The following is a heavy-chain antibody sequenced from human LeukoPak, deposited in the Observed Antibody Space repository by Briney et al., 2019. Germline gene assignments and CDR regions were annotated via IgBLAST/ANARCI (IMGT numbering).Heavy chain of an antibody. Sequence: SETLSLTCSVSGGSISSSSYYWGWIRQPPGKGLEWIGSIYYSGSTYYNPSLKSRVTISVDTSKNQFSLKLSSVTAADTAVYYCARRYDYGDYGGVDYWGQGTLVTVSS. D-gene: IGHD4-17*01. CDR2: IYYSGST. CDR1: GGSISSSSYY. CDR3: ARRYDYGDYGGVDY. V-gene: IGHV4-39*01. J-gene: IGHJ4*02.